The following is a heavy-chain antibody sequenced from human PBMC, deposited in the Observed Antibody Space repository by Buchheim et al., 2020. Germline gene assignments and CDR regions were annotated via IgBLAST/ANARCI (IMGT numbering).Heavy chain of an antibody. D-gene: IGHD3-3*01. CDR1: GFTFSSYA. CDR3: AKAYYDFWSGYEHYYMDV. CDR2: ISGSGGST. V-gene: IGHV3-23*01. J-gene: IGHJ6*03. Sequence: EVQLLESGGGLVQPGGSLRLSCAASGFTFSSYAMSWVRQAPGKGLEWVSAISGSGGSTYYADSVKGRFTISRDNSTNTLYLQMNSLRAEDTAVYYCAKAYYDFWSGYEHYYMDVWGKGTT.